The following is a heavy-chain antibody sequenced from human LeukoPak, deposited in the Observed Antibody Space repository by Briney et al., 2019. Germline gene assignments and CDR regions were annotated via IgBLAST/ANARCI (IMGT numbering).Heavy chain of an antibody. CDR3: ARDQPSGTFDP. D-gene: IGHD3-3*01. CDR2: IYYSGST. J-gene: IGHJ5*02. Sequence: SETLSLTCTVSAGSISSGGYYLSWIRQHPGKGLEWIGYIYYSGSTYYNPSLKSRVTISVDTSKNQFSLKLSSVTAADTAVYYCARDQPSGTFDPWGQGTLVTVSS. V-gene: IGHV4-31*03. CDR1: AGSISSGGYY.